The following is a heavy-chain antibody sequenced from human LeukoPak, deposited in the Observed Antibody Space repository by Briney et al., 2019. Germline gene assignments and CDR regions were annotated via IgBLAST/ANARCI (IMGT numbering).Heavy chain of an antibody. J-gene: IGHJ4*02. CDR1: GGSISSGGYY. D-gene: IGHD1-26*01. Sequence: PSETLSLTCTVSGGSISSGGYYWRWLRQHPGKSLEWIGYIYYTGSTYDNPSLKSRVTISVDTSKNQFSLKLSSVTAAGTAVYYCARHSGSYYFDYWGQGTLVTVCS. V-gene: IGHV4-31*03. CDR3: ARHSGSYYFDY. CDR2: IYYTGST.